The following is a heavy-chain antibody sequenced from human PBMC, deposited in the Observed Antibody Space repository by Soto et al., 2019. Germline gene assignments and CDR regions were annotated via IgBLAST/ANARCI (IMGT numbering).Heavy chain of an antibody. D-gene: IGHD3-22*01. CDR1: GFTFSSYA. V-gene: IGHV3-30-3*02. J-gene: IGHJ4*02. CDR2: ISYDGSNK. Sequence: GGSLRLSCAASGFTFSSYAMHWVRQAPGKGLEWVAVISYDGSNKYYADSVKGRFTISRDNSKNTLYLQMNSLRAEDTAVYYCANDMGPYYYDSSGYQDYWGQGTLVTVSS. CDR3: ANDMGPYYYDSSGYQDY.